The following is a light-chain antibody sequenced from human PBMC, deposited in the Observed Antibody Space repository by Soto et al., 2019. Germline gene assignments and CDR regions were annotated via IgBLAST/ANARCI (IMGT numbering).Light chain of an antibody. CDR1: LGVSNH. CDR3: HQLNTYPYT. CDR2: DAF. Sequence: DIQLTQSPSLLSASVGDRVTITCRASLGVSNHLAWFQQKPGKAPKLLIYDAFTLQSGVPSRFSGSGSGTEFTLTIRGLQPEDFATYYCHQLNTYPYTFGQGTRLDIK. J-gene: IGKJ2*01. V-gene: IGKV1-9*01.